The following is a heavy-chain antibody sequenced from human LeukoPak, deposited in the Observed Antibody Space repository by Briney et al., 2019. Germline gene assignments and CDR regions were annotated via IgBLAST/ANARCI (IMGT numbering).Heavy chain of an antibody. J-gene: IGHJ5*02. Sequence: ASVPVSCKASGYTFTSYYMHWVRQAPGQGLEWMGIINPSGGSTSYAQKFQGRVTMTRDTSTSTVYMELSSLRSEDTAVYYCASGAAIMTTAHFDNWFDPWGQGTRVTVSS. CDR3: ASGAAIMTTAHFDNWFDP. CDR1: GYTFTSYY. V-gene: IGHV1-46*01. D-gene: IGHD4-17*01. CDR2: INPSGGST.